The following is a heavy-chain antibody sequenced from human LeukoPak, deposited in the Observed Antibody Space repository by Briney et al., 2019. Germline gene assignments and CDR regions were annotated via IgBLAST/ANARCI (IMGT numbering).Heavy chain of an antibody. CDR3: AREMYSSSWYKAAKKYNWFGP. Sequence: ASVKVSCKASGYTFTSYAMNWVRQAPGQGLEWMGWINTNTGNPTYAQGFTGRFVFSLDTSVSTTYLQISSLKAEDTAVYYCAREMYSSSWYKAAKKYNWFGPWGQGTLVTVSS. CDR1: GYTFTSYA. V-gene: IGHV7-4-1*02. J-gene: IGHJ5*02. CDR2: INTNTGNP. D-gene: IGHD6-13*01.